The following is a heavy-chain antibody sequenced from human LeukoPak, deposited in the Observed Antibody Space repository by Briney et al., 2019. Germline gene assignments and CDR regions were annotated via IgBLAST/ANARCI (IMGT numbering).Heavy chain of an antibody. Sequence: PGRSLRLSCTASGFTFGDYAMTWVRQAPGKGLEWVGFIRSKTFGGTTEYAASVKGRCTISRDDPKSITYLQMNSLKTEDTAVYYCTRDRHSAGGSYGYLDYWGQGTLVTVSS. V-gene: IGHV3-49*04. CDR2: IRSKTFGGTT. D-gene: IGHD1-26*01. CDR3: TRDRHSAGGSYGYLDY. J-gene: IGHJ4*02. CDR1: GFTFGDYA.